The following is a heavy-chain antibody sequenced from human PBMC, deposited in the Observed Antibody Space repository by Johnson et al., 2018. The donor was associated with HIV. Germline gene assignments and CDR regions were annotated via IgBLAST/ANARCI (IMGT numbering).Heavy chain of an antibody. Sequence: VQLVESGGGVVQPGRSLRLSCAASGLTFRTHWMTWVRQAPGKGLEWVASIKSDGSEKKYVDSVKGRFIISRDNAKNSMYLQMKSLRVDDTAVYYCARERVGGWEDALDMWGQGTMVTVSS. CDR1: GLTFRTHW. J-gene: IGHJ3*02. V-gene: IGHV3-7*01. CDR3: ARERVGGWEDALDM. CDR2: IKSDGSEK. D-gene: IGHD6-19*01.